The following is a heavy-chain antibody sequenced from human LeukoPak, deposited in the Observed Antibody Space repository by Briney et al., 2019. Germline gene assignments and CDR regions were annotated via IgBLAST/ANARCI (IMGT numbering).Heavy chain of an antibody. CDR3: ARGLWFGELSDPPDY. J-gene: IGHJ4*02. CDR2: IYTSGSN. V-gene: IGHV4-61*02. CDR1: GGSISSGSYY. D-gene: IGHD3-10*01. Sequence: SQTLSLTCTVSGGSISSGSYYWGWIRQPAGKGLEWIGRIYTSGSNNYNPSLKSRVTISVDTSKNQFSLKLSSVTAADTAVYYCARGLWFGELSDPPDYWGQGTLVTVSS.